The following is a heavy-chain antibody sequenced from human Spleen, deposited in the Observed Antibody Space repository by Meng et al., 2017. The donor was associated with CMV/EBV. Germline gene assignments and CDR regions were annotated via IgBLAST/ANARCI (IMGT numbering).Heavy chain of an antibody. CDR1: GYTFTGYY. CDR3: ARGWGDCGGDCCLDY. V-gene: IGHV1-69*05. D-gene: IGHD2-21*01. Sequence: SVKVSCKASGYTFTGYYMHWVRQAPGQGLEWMGGIIPIFGTANYAQKFQGRVTITTDESTSTAYMELSSLRSEDTAVYYCARGWGDCGGDCCLDYWGQGTLVTVSS. CDR2: IIPIFGTA. J-gene: IGHJ4*02.